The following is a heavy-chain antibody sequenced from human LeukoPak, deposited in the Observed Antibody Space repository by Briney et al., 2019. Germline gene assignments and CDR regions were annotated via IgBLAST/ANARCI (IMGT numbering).Heavy chain of an antibody. D-gene: IGHD6-6*01. Sequence: SETLSLTCSVSGGSVSNYYWSWIRQPPGKGLEWIGYVYYTGSTNYNPSLKSRVTMFGDKSKNQFSLRLYSVTVADTAVYYCARHFAYSSSSYFDYWGQGSLVTVSS. CDR2: VYYTGST. V-gene: IGHV4-59*08. J-gene: IGHJ4*02. CDR1: GGSVSNYY. CDR3: ARHFAYSSSSYFDY.